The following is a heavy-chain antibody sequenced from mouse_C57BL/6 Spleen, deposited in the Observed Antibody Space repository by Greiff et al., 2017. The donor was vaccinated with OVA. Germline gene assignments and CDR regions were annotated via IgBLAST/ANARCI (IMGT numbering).Heavy chain of an antibody. CDR2: INPSNGGT. J-gene: IGHJ4*01. D-gene: IGHD2-1*01. V-gene: IGHV1-53*01. CDR3: ARGVYGNYVYYAMDD. CDR1: GYTFTSYW. Sequence: QVQLQQPGTELVKPGASVKLSCKASGYTFTSYWMHWVKQRPGQGLEWIGNINPSNGGTNYNEKFKSKATLTVDTSSSTAYMQLSSLTSEDSAVYYCARGVYGNYVYYAMDDWGQGTSVTVSS.